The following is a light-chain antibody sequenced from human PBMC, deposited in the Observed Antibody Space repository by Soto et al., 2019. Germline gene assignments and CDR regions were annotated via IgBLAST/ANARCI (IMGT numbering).Light chain of an antibody. Sequence: DIQMTQSPPSLSASVGDRVTITCRASQGISHFLAWYQQKPGKVPKLLIYAASILQSGVPPRFSGSGSGTEFTLTISSLQPEDVATYYCQKYNTVPRTFGQGTKVDIK. CDR1: QGISHF. CDR3: QKYNTVPRT. J-gene: IGKJ1*01. V-gene: IGKV1-27*01. CDR2: AAS.